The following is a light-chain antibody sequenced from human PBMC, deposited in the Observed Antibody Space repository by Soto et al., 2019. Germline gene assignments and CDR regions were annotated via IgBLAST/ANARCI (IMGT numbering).Light chain of an antibody. CDR3: LLSYGGARRV. CDR1: TGAVTSSHY. J-gene: IGLJ2*01. V-gene: IGLV7-46*01. CDR2: DTS. Sequence: QAVVTQEPSLTVSPGGTVTLTCASSTGAVTSSHYPYWFQQKPGQAPRTLIYDTSNKHSWTPARFSGSLLGGKPALTLSGAQPEDEAEYLCLLSYGGARRVFGGGTKVTVL.